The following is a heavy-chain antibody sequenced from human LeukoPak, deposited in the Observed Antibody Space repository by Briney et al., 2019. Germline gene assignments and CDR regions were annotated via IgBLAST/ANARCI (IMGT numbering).Heavy chain of an antibody. D-gene: IGHD3-9*01. V-gene: IGHV4-61*01. Sequence: PSETLSLTCTVSGGSVSSGSYYWSWIRQPPGKGLEWIGYIYYSGSTNYNPPLKSRVTISVDTSKNQFSLKLSSVTAADTAVYYCARTGTDYDILTGYFDYWGQGTLVTVSS. CDR3: ARTGTDYDILTGYFDY. CDR2: IYYSGST. J-gene: IGHJ4*02. CDR1: GGSVSSGSYY.